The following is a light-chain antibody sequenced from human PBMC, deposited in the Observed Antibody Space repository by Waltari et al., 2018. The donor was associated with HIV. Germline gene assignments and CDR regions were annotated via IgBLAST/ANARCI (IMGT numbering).Light chain of an antibody. CDR1: QTVNKW. CDR2: QSS. V-gene: IGKV1-5*03. J-gene: IGKJ1*01. CDR3: QQYNSLPWT. Sequence: DIQLTQSTSPLSTSVGDRVIITCRASQTVNKWLAWYQQKLGRAPRVIIYQSSTLENGVPSRFSGSASGVDFTLTISSLQPEDLGTYYCQQYNSLPWTFGQGTRVEV.